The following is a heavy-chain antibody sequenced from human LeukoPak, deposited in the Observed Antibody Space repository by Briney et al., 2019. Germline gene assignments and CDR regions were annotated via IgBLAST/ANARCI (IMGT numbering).Heavy chain of an antibody. D-gene: IGHD3-22*01. CDR2: IYYSGNA. CDR3: ARGRYYYDSSGRRGVDV. CDR1: GGSISSYY. Sequence: SETLSLTCTVSGGSISSYYWSWIRQPAGKGLEWIGYIYYSGNANYNPSLRSRVTTSVDTSKNQFSLKLSSVTAADTAVYYCARGRYYYDSSGRRGVDVWGQGTTVTVSS. J-gene: IGHJ6*02. V-gene: IGHV4-59*12.